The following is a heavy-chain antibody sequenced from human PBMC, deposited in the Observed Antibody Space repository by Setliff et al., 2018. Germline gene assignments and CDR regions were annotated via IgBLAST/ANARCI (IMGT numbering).Heavy chain of an antibody. V-gene: IGHV4-59*11. CDR1: GGSSSSHY. CDR2: IHYSGTT. D-gene: IGHD3-22*01. CDR3: AREQGRSYYDSSGFDS. J-gene: IGHJ4*02. Sequence: SETLSLTCTVSGGSSSSHYWSWIRQPPGQGLEWIGYIHYSGTTDYNPSLKSRVTMSMDTSKNHFSLKLTSLTAADTAVYYCAREQGRSYYDSSGFDSWGQGTQVTVSS.